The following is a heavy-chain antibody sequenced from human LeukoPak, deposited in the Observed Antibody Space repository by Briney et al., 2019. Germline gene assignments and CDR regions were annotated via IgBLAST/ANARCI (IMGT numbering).Heavy chain of an antibody. CDR1: GFPFSSYA. J-gene: IGHJ4*02. Sequence: GGSLRLSCAASGFPFSSYAMSWVRQSPEKGLEWVSAINGGGGGTYYVDSVKGRFTISRDNSKNTLHLQMVSLRAEDTAVYYCAKGDYGSGTYRPVDSWGQGTLVTVSS. CDR2: INGGGGGT. V-gene: IGHV3-23*01. D-gene: IGHD3-10*01. CDR3: AKGDYGSGTYRPVDS.